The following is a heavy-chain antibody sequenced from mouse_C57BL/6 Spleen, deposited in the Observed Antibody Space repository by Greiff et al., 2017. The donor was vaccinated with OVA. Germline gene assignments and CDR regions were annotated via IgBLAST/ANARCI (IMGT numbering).Heavy chain of an antibody. V-gene: IGHV1-53*01. CDR3: ARSTTVVADSYYFDY. J-gene: IGHJ2*01. CDR1: GYTFTSYW. D-gene: IGHD1-1*01. CDR2: INPSNGGT. Sequence: QVQLQQPGTELVKPGASVKLSCKASGYTFTSYWMHWVKQRPGQGLEWIGNINPSNGGTNYNEKFKSKATLTVDTSSSTAYMQLSSLTSEDSAVYYCARSTTVVADSYYFDYWGQGTTLTVSS.